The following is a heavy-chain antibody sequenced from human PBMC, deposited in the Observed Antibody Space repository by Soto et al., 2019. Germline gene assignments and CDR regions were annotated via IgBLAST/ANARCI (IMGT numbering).Heavy chain of an antibody. CDR2: ISSSSSYI. D-gene: IGHD2-8*01. J-gene: IGHJ6*02. V-gene: IGHV3-21*01. Sequence: GGSLRLSCAASGFTFSSYSMNWVRQAPGKGLEWVSSISSSSSYIYYADSVKDRFTISRDNAKNSLYLQMNSLRAEDTAVYYCARVDCTNGVCYGDYYYYGMDVWGQGTTVTVSS. CDR1: GFTFSSYS. CDR3: ARVDCTNGVCYGDYYYYGMDV.